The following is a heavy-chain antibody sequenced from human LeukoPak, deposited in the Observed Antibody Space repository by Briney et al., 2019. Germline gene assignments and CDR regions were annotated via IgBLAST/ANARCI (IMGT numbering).Heavy chain of an antibody. V-gene: IGHV4-31*03. J-gene: IGHJ4*02. Sequence: SETLSLTCTVSGGSISSGGYYWSWIRQHPGKGLEWIGYIYNSGSTYYNPSLKSRVTTSVDTSKNQFSLKLSSVTAADTAVYYCAREHGGITAFDYWGQGTLVTVSS. CDR1: GGSISSGGYY. CDR2: IYNSGST. CDR3: AREHGGITAFDY. D-gene: IGHD4-23*01.